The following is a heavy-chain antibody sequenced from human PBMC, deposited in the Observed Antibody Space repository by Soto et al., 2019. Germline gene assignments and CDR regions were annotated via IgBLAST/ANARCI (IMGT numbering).Heavy chain of an antibody. V-gene: IGHV3-33*01. J-gene: IGHJ4*02. Sequence: GGSLRLSCAASGFTFSSYGMHWVRQAPGKGLEWVAVIWYDGSNKYYADSVKGRFTISRDNSKNTLYLQMNSLRAEDTAVYYCAREYYTRLYYGYWGQGALVTVSS. D-gene: IGHD3-22*01. CDR3: AREYYTRLYYGY. CDR1: GFTFSSYG. CDR2: IWYDGSNK.